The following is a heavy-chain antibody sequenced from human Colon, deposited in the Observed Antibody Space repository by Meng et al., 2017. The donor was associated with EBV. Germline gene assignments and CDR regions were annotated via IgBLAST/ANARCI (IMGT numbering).Heavy chain of an antibody. Sequence: QVQLQQWGEGLLKPSETLSLTCAVYGGSFSGYYWSWIRQPPEKGLEWIGEINHSGSTNYNPSLKSRVTISVDTSKKQFSLKLSSVTAADTAVYYCARGPGGSYYLYYFDYWGQGTLVTVSS. V-gene: IGHV4-34*01. J-gene: IGHJ4*02. CDR1: GGSFSGYY. CDR3: ARGPGGSYYLYYFDY. D-gene: IGHD1-26*01. CDR2: INHSGST.